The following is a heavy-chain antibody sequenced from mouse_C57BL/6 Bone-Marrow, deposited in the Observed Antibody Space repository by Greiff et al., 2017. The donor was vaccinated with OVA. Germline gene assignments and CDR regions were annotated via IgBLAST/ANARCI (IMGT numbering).Heavy chain of an antibody. CDR3: AVYYVNYVTY. V-gene: IGHV1-81*01. CDR1: GYTFTSYG. D-gene: IGHD2-1*01. J-gene: IGHJ3*01. Sequence: QVQLQQSGAELARPGASVKLSCKASGYTFTSYGISWVKQRTGQGLEWIGEIYPRSGNTYYNEKFKGKATLTADKSSSTAYMERRSLTSEDSAVYFCAVYYVNYVTYWGQGTLVTVSA. CDR2: IYPRSGNT.